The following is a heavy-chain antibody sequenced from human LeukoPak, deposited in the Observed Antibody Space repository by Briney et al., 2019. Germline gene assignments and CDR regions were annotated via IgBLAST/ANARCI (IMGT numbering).Heavy chain of an antibody. D-gene: IGHD1-26*01. V-gene: IGHV3-23*01. Sequence: GGSLRLSCAVSGLTFSNYAMSWFRQAPGKGLEWVSGITSDFTPHYADSVKGRFTISRDNSKNTFHLQMNSLRAEDTAVYYCAKDYSDSRVGDVFFEYWGQGTLVTVSS. CDR2: ITSDFTP. CDR3: AKDYSDSRVGDVFFEY. J-gene: IGHJ4*02. CDR1: GLTFSNYA.